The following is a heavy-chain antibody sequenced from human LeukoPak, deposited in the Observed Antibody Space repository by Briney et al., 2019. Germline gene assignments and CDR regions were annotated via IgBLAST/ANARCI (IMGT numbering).Heavy chain of an antibody. CDR2: ISSEGSEK. V-gene: IGHV3-30*18. CDR1: GFSFSSYG. CDR3: AKDKGREGDY. J-gene: IGHJ4*02. Sequence: GGSLRLSCAASGFSFSSYGMHWVRQAPGKGLEWVAVISSEGSEKFYGDPVKGRFTISRDNSENTLNLQMNSLRLEDTAVYYCAKDKGREGDYWGQGTLVTVSS.